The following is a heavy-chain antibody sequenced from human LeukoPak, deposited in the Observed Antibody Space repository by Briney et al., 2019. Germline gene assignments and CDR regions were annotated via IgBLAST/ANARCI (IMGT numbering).Heavy chain of an antibody. CDR2: FSGGGDST. Sequence: QPGGSLRLSCAASGFTFSSYAMSWVRQAPGKGLEWVSSFSGGGDSTYFADSVRGRFTVSRDNSMSTMYLQMSSLRAEDTAIYYCAREVGPLDYWGQGVLVTVSS. D-gene: IGHD1-26*01. CDR1: GFTFSSYA. CDR3: AREVGPLDY. J-gene: IGHJ4*02. V-gene: IGHV3-23*01.